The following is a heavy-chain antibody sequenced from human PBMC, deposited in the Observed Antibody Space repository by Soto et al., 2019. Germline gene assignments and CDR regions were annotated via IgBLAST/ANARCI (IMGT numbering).Heavy chain of an antibody. CDR3: ARVVLSITRGAFDA. V-gene: IGHV4-4*02. D-gene: IGHD1-20*01. Sequence: QVQLQESGPGLVKPSGTLSLTCAVSGGSISSSHWWTWVRQSPGKGLEYIGEISHSGTSNSNPSLQRRVTLSVDRSKHHFSLTLTSVTAADTAVYYCARVVLSITRGAFDAWGQGTPVIVSS. CDR1: GGSISSSHW. J-gene: IGHJ3*01. CDR2: ISHSGTS.